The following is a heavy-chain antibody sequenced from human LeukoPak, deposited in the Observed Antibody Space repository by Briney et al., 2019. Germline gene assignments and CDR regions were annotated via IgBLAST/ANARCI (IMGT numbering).Heavy chain of an antibody. CDR3: AREVAAAPNWFDP. CDR1: GFTFSSCE. CDR2: ISSSGSTI. Sequence: GGSLRLSCAASGFTFSSCEMNWVRQAPGKGLEWVSYISSSGSTIYYADSVKGRFTISRDNAKNSLYLQMNSLRAEDTAVYYCAREVAAAPNWFDPWGQGTLVTVSS. D-gene: IGHD6-13*01. V-gene: IGHV3-48*03. J-gene: IGHJ5*02.